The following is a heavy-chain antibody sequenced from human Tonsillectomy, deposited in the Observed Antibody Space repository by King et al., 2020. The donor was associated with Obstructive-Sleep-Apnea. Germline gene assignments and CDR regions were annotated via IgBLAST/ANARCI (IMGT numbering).Heavy chain of an antibody. CDR1: CGAIRSISYY. Sequence: QLQESGPGLVKPSETLFLTFTVSCGAIRSISYYWGWIRHPPRKGLEWIGSIYYSGSTYSTPSLNSRVTITLDPSKNQVSLKLSSVTAADTAVYYCARTTGDFDYWGQGTLVTVSS. J-gene: IGHJ4*02. D-gene: IGHD1-1*01. CDR3: ARTTGDFDY. CDR2: IYYSGST. V-gene: IGHV4-39*07.